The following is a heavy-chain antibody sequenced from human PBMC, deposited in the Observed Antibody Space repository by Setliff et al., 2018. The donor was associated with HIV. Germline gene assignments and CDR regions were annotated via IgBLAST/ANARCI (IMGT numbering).Heavy chain of an antibody. Sequence: ASVKVSCKASTYTFSSYVINWVRQAPGQGLEWMGRISVYNGNTIYAQKLQGRVIMTTDTSTSTAYMELRSLRSDDTAMYYGATQRYIVMVPGQGGFDIWAQGTMVTVSS. CDR2: ISVYNGNT. CDR3: ATQRYIVMVPGQGGFDI. J-gene: IGHJ3*02. D-gene: IGHD2-2*01. V-gene: IGHV1-18*01. CDR1: TYTFSSYV.